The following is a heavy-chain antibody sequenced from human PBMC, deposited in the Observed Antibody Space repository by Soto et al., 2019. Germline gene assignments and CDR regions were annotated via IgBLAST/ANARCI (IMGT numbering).Heavy chain of an antibody. CDR3: ARVMVAARTNWFDP. D-gene: IGHD2-15*01. CDR1: GVSISSGGYY. J-gene: IGHJ5*02. CDR2: IYYSGST. V-gene: IGHV4-31*03. Sequence: SETLSLTCTVSGVSISSGGYYWSWIRQHPGKGLEWIGYIYYSGSTYYNPSLKSRVTISVDTSKNQFSLKLSSVTAADTAVYYCARVMVAARTNWFDPWGQGTLVTVSS.